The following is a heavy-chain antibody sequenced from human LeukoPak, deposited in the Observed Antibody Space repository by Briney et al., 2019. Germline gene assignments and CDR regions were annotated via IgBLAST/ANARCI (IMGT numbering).Heavy chain of an antibody. CDR1: GFTFSSYW. CDR3: ARRGYAGYYDSSGYRAFDI. CDR2: IKQDGSEK. J-gene: IGHJ3*02. Sequence: GGSLRLSCAASGFTFSSYWMSWVRQAPGKGLEWVANIKQDGSEKYYVDSVKGRFTISRDNAKNSLYLQMNSLRAEDTAVYYCARRGYAGYYDSSGYRAFDIWGQGTMVTVSS. D-gene: IGHD3-22*01. V-gene: IGHV3-7*01.